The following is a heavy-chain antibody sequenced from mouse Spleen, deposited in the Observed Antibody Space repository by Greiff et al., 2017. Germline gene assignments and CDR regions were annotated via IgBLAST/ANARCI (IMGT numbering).Heavy chain of an antibody. CDR2: INPSNGGT. J-gene: IGHJ2*01. Sequence: QVQLQQSGAELVKPGASVRLSCKASGYTFTSYYMYWVKQRPGQGLEWIGEINPSNGGTNFNEKFKSKATLTVDKSSSTAYMQLSSLTSEDSAVYYCTRGDYWGQGTTLTVSS. CDR3: TRGDY. V-gene: IGHV1S81*02. CDR1: GYTFTSYY.